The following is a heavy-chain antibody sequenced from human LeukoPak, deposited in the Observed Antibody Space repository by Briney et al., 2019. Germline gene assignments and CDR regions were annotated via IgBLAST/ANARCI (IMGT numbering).Heavy chain of an antibody. V-gene: IGHV3-11*06. Sequence: GGSLRLSCAASGFTFSDHYMSWIRQAPGKGLEWVSYISSIGSYTNYADSVKGRFTISRDNAKNSLYLQMNSLRAEDTAVYYCARDTAMVLSSHYYYGMDVWGQGTTVTVSS. CDR2: ISSIGSYT. CDR3: ARDTAMVLSSHYYYGMDV. D-gene: IGHD5-18*01. J-gene: IGHJ6*02. CDR1: GFTFSDHY.